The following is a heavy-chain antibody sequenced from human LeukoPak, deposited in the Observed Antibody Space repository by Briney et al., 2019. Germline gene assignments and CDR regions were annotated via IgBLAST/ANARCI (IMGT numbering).Heavy chain of an antibody. CDR3: ARDTGTSPPDY. J-gene: IGHJ4*02. CDR2: ISAYSGNT. Sequence: ASVKVSCKASGYTFSTYGISWVRQAPGQGLEWMGWISAYSGNTNYAQKVQGRVTMTTDTSTSTAYMGLRSLRSDDTAVYYCARDTGTSPPDYWGRGTLVTVSS. CDR1: GYTFSTYG. D-gene: IGHD2-8*02. V-gene: IGHV1-18*01.